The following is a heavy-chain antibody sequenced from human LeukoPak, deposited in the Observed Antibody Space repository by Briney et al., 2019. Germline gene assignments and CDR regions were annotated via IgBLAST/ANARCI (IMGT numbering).Heavy chain of an antibody. CDR1: GGSFSGYY. J-gene: IGHJ4*02. V-gene: IGHV4-34*01. CDR2: INHSGST. D-gene: IGHD6-13*01. CDR3: ARRIAAAGRRSYFDY. Sequence: PSETLSLTCAVYGGSFSGYYWGWIRQPPGKGLEWIGEINHSGSTNYNPSLKSRVTISVDTSKNQFSLKLSSVTAADTAVYYCARRIAAAGRRSYFDYWGQGTLVTVSS.